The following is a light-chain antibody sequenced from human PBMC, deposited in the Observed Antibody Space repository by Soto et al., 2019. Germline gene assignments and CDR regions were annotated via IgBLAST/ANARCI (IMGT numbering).Light chain of an antibody. CDR3: QQFNSYPRT. J-gene: IGKJ3*01. V-gene: IGKV1-9*01. CDR1: QGISSY. Sequence: IQLTQSPSSLSASVGDRVTITCRASQGISSYLAWYQQKPGTAPKLLIYATSTLQGGVPSRFSGSGSGTDFILTISSLQPEDFATYYCQQFNSYPRTFGPGTKVDVK. CDR2: ATS.